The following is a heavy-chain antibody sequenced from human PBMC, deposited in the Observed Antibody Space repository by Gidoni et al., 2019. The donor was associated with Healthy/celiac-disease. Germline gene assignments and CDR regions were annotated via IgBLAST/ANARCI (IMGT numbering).Heavy chain of an antibody. CDR2: ISYDGSNQ. J-gene: IGHJ4*02. CDR1: GFTFSSYG. V-gene: IGHV3-30*18. Sequence: QVQLVESGGGVVQPGRSLRLSCAASGFTFSSYGMHWVRQAPGTGLEWVAVISYDGSNQYYADSVKGRFTISRDNSKNTLYLQMNSLRAEDTAVYYCAKAVKGYGDKRGYYFDYWGQGTLVTVSS. D-gene: IGHD4-17*01. CDR3: AKAVKGYGDKRGYYFDY.